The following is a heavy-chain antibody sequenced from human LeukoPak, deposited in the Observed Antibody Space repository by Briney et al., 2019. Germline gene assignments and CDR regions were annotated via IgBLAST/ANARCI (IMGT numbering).Heavy chain of an antibody. Sequence: GGSLRLSCAASGFTFSKAWMNWVRQAPGKGLEWVGRIKSKTDGGTIDHAAPVKGRFTISRDDSKNMMYLQMNSLKTEDTAVYYCSTDYYVSGRPGFGYWGQGSLVTVSS. CDR1: GFTFSKAW. J-gene: IGHJ4*02. V-gene: IGHV3-15*07. CDR2: IKSKTDGGTI. CDR3: STDYYVSGRPGFGY. D-gene: IGHD3-10*01.